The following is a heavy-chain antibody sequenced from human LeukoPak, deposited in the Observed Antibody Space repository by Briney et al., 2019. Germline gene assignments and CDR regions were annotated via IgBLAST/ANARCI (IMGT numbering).Heavy chain of an antibody. Sequence: SETLSLTCTVSGGSISSYYWSWIRQPPGKGLEWIGYIYYSGSTNYDPSLTSRVTISVDTSKNQFSLTLSSVTAADTAVYYCTRGAGWLIDYWGQGILVTVSS. CDR1: GGSISSYY. J-gene: IGHJ4*02. D-gene: IGHD3-16*01. CDR3: TRGAGWLIDY. V-gene: IGHV4-59*01. CDR2: IYYSGST.